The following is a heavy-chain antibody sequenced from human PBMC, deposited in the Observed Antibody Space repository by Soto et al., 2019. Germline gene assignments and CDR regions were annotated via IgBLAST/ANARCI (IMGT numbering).Heavy chain of an antibody. CDR1: GASISGFY. Sequence: SETLSLTCTVSGASISGFYWSWIRKSAGKGLEWIGRIYATGTTDYNPSLKGRVMMSVDTSKKQFSLKLRSVTAADTAVYYCVRDGTKTLRDWFDPWGQGISVTVSS. CDR2: IYATGTT. J-gene: IGHJ5*02. V-gene: IGHV4-4*07. D-gene: IGHD1-1*01. CDR3: VRDGTKTLRDWFDP.